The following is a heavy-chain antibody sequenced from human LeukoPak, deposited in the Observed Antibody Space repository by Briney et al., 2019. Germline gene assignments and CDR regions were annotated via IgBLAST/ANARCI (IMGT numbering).Heavy chain of an antibody. J-gene: IGHJ5*02. V-gene: IGHV1-24*01. D-gene: IGHD3-10*01. CDR2: FDPEDGET. Sequence: GASVKVSCKVSGYTLTELSMHWVRQVPGKGLEWMGGFDPEDGETIYAQKFQGRVTMTEDTSTDTAYMELSSLRSEDTAVYYCARGLESGYYGSGSFRPWGQGTLVTVSS. CDR1: GYTLTELS. CDR3: ARGLESGYYGSGSFRP.